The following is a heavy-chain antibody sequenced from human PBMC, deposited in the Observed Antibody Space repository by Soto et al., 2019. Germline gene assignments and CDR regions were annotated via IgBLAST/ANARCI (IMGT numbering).Heavy chain of an antibody. CDR1: GYPFSAYG. Sequence: QVHLVQSRAEMRKPGAAVKVSCKASGYPFSAYGISWVRQAPGQGLEWMGWINVYNGNTNYAQKVQGRVTISTATSTNTSSMELTSLRFDDPAVYYCARGGQYCGRDCYSPFDALDSWGQGTLVTVSS. CDR3: ARGGQYCGRDCYSPFDALDS. V-gene: IGHV1-18*01. CDR2: INVYNGNT. J-gene: IGHJ4*02. D-gene: IGHD2-21*02.